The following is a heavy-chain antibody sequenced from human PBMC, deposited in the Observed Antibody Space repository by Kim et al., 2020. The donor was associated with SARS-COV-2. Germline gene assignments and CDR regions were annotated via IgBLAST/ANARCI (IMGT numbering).Heavy chain of an antibody. D-gene: IGHD3-9*01. J-gene: IGHJ4*02. CDR3: AKGGQDHWFFYYLES. Sequence: GGSLRLSCAASGFSFHGYAIHWVRQVPGKGLEWVSGISWNSVFIGYADSVKGRFTISRDNTKNSVYLEMNNLRPEDTAFYHCAKGGQDHWFFYYLESWGQGTPVTVSS. CDR1: GFSFHGYA. V-gene: IGHV3-9*01. CDR2: ISWNSVFI.